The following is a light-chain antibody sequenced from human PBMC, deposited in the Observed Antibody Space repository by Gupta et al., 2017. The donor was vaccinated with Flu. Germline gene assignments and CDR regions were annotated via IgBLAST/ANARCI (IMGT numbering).Light chain of an antibody. CDR2: GAS. CDR1: QSVSSSY. Sequence: PGTLSVSPGERATLSCRASQSVSSSYLGWYQQKPGQAPRLLIYGASIRATGIPDRFSGSGSGTDFTLTISRLEPEDFAVYYCQQYGTSRTFGQGTKVEI. J-gene: IGKJ1*01. V-gene: IGKV3-20*01. CDR3: QQYGTSRT.